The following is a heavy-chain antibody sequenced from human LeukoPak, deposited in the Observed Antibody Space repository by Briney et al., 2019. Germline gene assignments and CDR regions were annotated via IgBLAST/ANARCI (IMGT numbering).Heavy chain of an antibody. Sequence: KSSETLSLTCAVSDDSFSSHYWTWIRQPPGKGLEWIGRIYTSGSTNYNPSLKSRVTMSVDTSKNQFSLKLSSVTAADTAVYYCARDLLGSGSVYWGQGTLVTVSS. D-gene: IGHD3-22*01. J-gene: IGHJ4*02. CDR2: IYTSGST. CDR1: DDSFSSHY. V-gene: IGHV4-4*07. CDR3: ARDLLGSGSVY.